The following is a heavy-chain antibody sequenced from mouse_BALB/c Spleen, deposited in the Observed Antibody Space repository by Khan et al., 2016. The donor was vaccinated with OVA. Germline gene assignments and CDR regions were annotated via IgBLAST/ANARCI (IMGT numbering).Heavy chain of an antibody. CDR1: GYTFTSYW. V-gene: IGHV1S41*01. CDR2: IAPGSGST. CDR3: ARAVGGKGPRDY. Sequence: DLVKPGASVKLSCKASGYTFTSYWINWTKQRPGQGLEWIGRIAPGSGSTYYNEMFKGKATLTVDTSSSTAYIQLSSLSSEDSDVYCCARAVGGKGPRDYWGQAPLSQSAQ. D-gene: IGHD1-1*02. J-gene: IGHJ2*01.